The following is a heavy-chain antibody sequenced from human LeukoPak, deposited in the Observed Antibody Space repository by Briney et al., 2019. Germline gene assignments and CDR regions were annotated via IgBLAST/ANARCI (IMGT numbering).Heavy chain of an antibody. CDR3: ARVGYCSGGSCYYYYYYYMDV. V-gene: IGHV3-74*01. CDR1: GFTFSNYW. Sequence: GGSLRLSCAASGFTFSNYWMHWVRQTPGKGLVWVSRINNDGSTTSYADSVKGRFTISRDNAKNSLYLQMNSLRAEDTAVYYCARVGYCSGGSCYYYYYYYMDVWGKGTTVTVSS. J-gene: IGHJ6*03. CDR2: INNDGSTT. D-gene: IGHD2-15*01.